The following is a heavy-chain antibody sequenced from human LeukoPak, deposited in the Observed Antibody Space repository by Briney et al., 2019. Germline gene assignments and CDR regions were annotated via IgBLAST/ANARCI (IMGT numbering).Heavy chain of an antibody. CDR2: FDPEDGET. CDR3: ASLNYYGSGSYYNYWFDP. J-gene: IGHJ5*02. V-gene: IGHV1-24*01. D-gene: IGHD3-10*01. Sequence: ASVKVSCKVSGYTLTELSMHWVRQAPGKGLEWMGGFDPEDGETIYAQKFQGSVTMTEDTSTDTAYMGLSSLRSEDTAVYYCASLNYYGSGSYYNYWFDPWGQGTLVTVSS. CDR1: GYTLTELS.